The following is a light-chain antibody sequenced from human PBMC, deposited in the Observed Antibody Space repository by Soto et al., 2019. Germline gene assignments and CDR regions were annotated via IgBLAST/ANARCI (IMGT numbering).Light chain of an antibody. CDR1: QSVSSY. J-gene: IGKJ5*01. Sequence: EIVLTQSPGTLSLSPGERATLSCRASQSVSSYLAWYQQKPGQAPRLLIYGASSRATGIPDRFSGSGSGTDFTLTISRLEPEDFAVYYCQQYGSSPPITFGQGTRLE. CDR2: GAS. V-gene: IGKV3-20*01. CDR3: QQYGSSPPIT.